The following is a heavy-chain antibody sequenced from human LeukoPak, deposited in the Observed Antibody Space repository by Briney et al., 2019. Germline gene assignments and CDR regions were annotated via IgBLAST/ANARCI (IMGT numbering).Heavy chain of an antibody. J-gene: IGHJ4*02. Sequence: PGGSLRLSCTASGFTFSSYAMTWVRQAPGQGLERVSSIGGNGHGTYYADSVRGRFSISRDNSENTLFLQMNSLRAEDTALYYCAKESGNSGTWPQNYFDYWGQGSLVTVSS. V-gene: IGHV3-23*01. CDR1: GFTFSSYA. CDR3: AKESGNSGTWPQNYFDY. CDR2: IGGNGHGT. D-gene: IGHD1-1*01.